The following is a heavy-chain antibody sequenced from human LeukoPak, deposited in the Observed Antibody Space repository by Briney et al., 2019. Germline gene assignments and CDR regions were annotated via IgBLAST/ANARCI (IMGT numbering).Heavy chain of an antibody. J-gene: IGHJ4*02. CDR2: IKQDGSEK. V-gene: IGHV3-7*01. CDR1: GFTFSSYW. CDR3: AREYDFWSGYSPFDY. D-gene: IGHD3-3*01. Sequence: GGSLRLSCAASGFTFSSYWMSWVRQAPGKGLEWVANIKQDGSEKYYVDSVKGRFTISRDNAKNSLYLQMNSLRAEDTAVYYCAREYDFWSGYSPFDYWGQGTLVTVSS.